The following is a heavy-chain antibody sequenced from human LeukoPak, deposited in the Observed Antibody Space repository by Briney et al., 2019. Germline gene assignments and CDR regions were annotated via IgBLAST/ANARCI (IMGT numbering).Heavy chain of an antibody. V-gene: IGHV3-30-3*01. J-gene: IGHJ6*02. CDR1: GFTFSSYA. CDR2: ISYDGSNK. Sequence: GGSLRLSCAASGFTFSSYAMHWVRQAPGKGLEWVAVISYDGSNKYYADSVKGRFTISRDNSKNTLYLQMNSLRAEDTAVYYCARDSGGYGDYWGPYYYGMDVWGQGTTVTVSS. CDR3: ARDSGGYGDYWGPYYYGMDV. D-gene: IGHD4-17*01.